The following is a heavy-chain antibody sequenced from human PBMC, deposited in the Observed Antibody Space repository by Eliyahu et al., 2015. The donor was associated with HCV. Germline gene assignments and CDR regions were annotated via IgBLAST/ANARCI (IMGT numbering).Heavy chain of an antibody. CDR1: GFTFSDYY. CDR3: ARGSWGNYFDY. Sequence: QVQLVESGGGLVXPGGXLRLSCAAXGFTFSDYYMSWXRQAPGKGLEWVSYISNSGSTIYYADSVKGRFTISRDNAKNSLYLQVNSLRAEDTAVYYCARGSWGNYFDYWGQGTLVTVSS. V-gene: IGHV3-11*01. J-gene: IGHJ4*02. CDR2: ISNSGSTI. D-gene: IGHD7-27*01.